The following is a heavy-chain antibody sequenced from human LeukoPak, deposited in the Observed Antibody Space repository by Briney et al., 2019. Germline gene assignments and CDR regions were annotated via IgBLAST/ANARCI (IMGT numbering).Heavy chain of an antibody. J-gene: IGHJ6*02. D-gene: IGHD6-13*01. CDR2: INSDGSST. Sequence: PGGSLRLSCAASGFTFSSYWMHWVRQAPGKGLVWVSRINSDGSSTSYADSVKGRFTISGDNAKNTLYLQMNSLRAEDTAVYYCARVPPSYSSSWYEVRAGYYGMDVWGQGTTVTVSS. CDR1: GFTFSSYW. V-gene: IGHV3-74*01. CDR3: ARVPPSYSSSWYEVRAGYYGMDV.